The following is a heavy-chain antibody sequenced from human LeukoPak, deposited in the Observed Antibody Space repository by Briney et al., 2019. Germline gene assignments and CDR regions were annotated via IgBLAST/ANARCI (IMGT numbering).Heavy chain of an antibody. D-gene: IGHD5-12*01. CDR1: GYSISSGYY. V-gene: IGHV4-38-2*02. Sequence: SETLSLTCTVSGYSISSGYYWGWIRQPPGKGLEWIGSIYHSGSTYYNPSLKSRVTISVDRSKNQFSLRLRSVTAADTAVYYCARDSAPLGFDSRSGYGDAFDVWGQGTMVTVSS. J-gene: IGHJ3*01. CDR2: IYHSGST. CDR3: ARDSAPLGFDSRSGYGDAFDV.